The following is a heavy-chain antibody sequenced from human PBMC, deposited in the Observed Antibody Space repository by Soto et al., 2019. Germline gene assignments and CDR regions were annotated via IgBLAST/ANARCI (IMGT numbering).Heavy chain of an antibody. V-gene: IGHV1-18*01. CDR2: ISAYNGNT. CDR1: GYTFTSYG. CDR3: ASSGYSSGWYDLALDY. Sequence: QVQLVQSGAEVKKPGASVKVSCKASGYTFTSYGISWVRQAPGQGLEWMGWISAYNGNTNYAQKLQGRVTMTTDTXTXXAYMELRSLRSDDTAVYYCASSGYSSGWYDLALDYWGQGTLVTVSS. D-gene: IGHD6-19*01. J-gene: IGHJ4*02.